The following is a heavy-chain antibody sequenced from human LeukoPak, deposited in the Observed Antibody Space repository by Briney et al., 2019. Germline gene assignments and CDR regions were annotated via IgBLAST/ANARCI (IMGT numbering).Heavy chain of an antibody. J-gene: IGHJ4*02. Sequence: SETLSLTCTVSGGSNSSYFWTWIRQPPGKGLEWIGYIYYSGSTYYNPSLKSRITISVDTSKNQFSLKLSSVTAADTAVYYCARTSIATRHFDYWGQGTLVTVSS. CDR2: IYYSGST. V-gene: IGHV4-59*12. CDR3: ARTSIATRHFDY. CDR1: GGSNSSYF. D-gene: IGHD6-6*01.